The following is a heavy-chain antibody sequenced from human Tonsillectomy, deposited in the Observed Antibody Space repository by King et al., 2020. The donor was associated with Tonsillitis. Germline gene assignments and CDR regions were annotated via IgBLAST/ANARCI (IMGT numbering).Heavy chain of an antibody. J-gene: IGHJ4*02. CDR3: ARDLRDYGAVPDY. V-gene: IGHV1-18*01. D-gene: IGHD4/OR15-4a*01. CDR1: GYTFSSYS. Sequence: LVQSGPEVRKPGASVKVSCKTSGYTFSSYSISWVRQAPGQGLEWMGITTYNGDTKYGQNFQGRVTMTTDTSTKTAYLELRSLKPDDTAVYFCARDLRDYGAVPDYWGQGTLVTVSS. CDR2: ITTYNGDT.